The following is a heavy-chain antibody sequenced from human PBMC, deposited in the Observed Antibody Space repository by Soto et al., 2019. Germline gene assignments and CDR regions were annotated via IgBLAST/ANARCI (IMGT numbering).Heavy chain of an antibody. D-gene: IGHD1-26*01. CDR1: GGTFSSYA. Sequence: ASVKVSCKASGGTFSSYAISWVRQAPGQGLEWMGGIIPIFGTANYAQKFQGRVTITADESTSTAYMELSSLRSEDTAVYYCARESPDSPRGSYEPSFDYWGQGTLVTVSS. CDR2: IIPIFGTA. V-gene: IGHV1-69*13. CDR3: ARESPDSPRGSYEPSFDY. J-gene: IGHJ4*02.